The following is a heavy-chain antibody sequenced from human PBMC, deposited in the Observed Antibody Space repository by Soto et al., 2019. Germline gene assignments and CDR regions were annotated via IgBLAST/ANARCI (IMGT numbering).Heavy chain of an antibody. CDR1: GYTFTGYY. J-gene: IGHJ6*02. D-gene: IGHD7-27*01. CDR3: ARWGLNYYYGMDV. CDR2: INPNSGGT. V-gene: IGHV1-2*02. Sequence: GGSVKVSCKASGYTFTGYYLHWVRQAPGQGLEWMVWINPNSGGTNYAQKFQGRVTMTRDTSISTAYMELSSLKASDTAMYYCARWGLNYYYGMDVWGQGTTVTVSS.